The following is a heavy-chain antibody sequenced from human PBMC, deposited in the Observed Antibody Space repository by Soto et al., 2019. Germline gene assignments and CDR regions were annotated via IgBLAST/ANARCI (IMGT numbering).Heavy chain of an antibody. J-gene: IGHJ6*02. Sequence: LGESLKISCKGSGYSFTSYWIGWVRQMPGKGLEWMGIIYPGDSDTRYSPSFQGQVTISADKSISTAYLQWSSLKASDTAMYYCARLGAYGSGSYSPMTRRNYYYYYGMDVWGQGTTVTVSS. CDR3: ARLGAYGSGSYSPMTRRNYYYYYGMDV. D-gene: IGHD3-10*01. CDR1: GYSFTSYW. CDR2: IYPGDSDT. V-gene: IGHV5-51*01.